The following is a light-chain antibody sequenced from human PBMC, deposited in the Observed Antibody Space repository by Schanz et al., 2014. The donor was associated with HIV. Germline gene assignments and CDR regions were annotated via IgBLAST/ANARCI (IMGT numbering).Light chain of an antibody. J-gene: IGLJ2*01. CDR2: EVN. Sequence: QSALTPPPSASGAPGQPVTIFCTGSSSDVGGYNYLSWYQQHPGRAPKVLVYEVNKRPSGASHRFSCSKSGNTASLTISGLQAEDEADYYCCSHAGSSTWVFGGGTKLTVL. CDR3: CSHAGSSTWV. V-gene: IGLV2-23*02. CDR1: SSDVGGYNY.